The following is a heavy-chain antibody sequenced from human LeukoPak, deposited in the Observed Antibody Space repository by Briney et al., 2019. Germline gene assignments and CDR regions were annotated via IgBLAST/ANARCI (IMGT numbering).Heavy chain of an antibody. CDR3: ARVHGGYPFDY. J-gene: IGHJ4*02. V-gene: IGHV3-48*01. D-gene: IGHD2-15*01. CDR1: GFIFSSFG. Sequence: GGSLRLSCAASGFIFSSFGMNWVRQAPGKGLEWVSYISSTSSTIYYADSVKGRFTISRDNAKNSLYPQMISLRAEDTAVYYCARVHGGYPFDYWGQGTLVTVSS. CDR2: ISSTSSTI.